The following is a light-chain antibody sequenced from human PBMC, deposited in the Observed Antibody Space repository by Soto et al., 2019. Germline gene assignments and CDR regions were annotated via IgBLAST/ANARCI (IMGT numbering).Light chain of an antibody. CDR3: QQRGDWPIT. J-gene: IGKJ5*01. CDR1: QSVSSY. CDR2: DAY. Sequence: EIVLTQSPATLSLSPGERATLSCRASQSVSSYLAWYQQKPGQAPRLLIYDAYNRATGIPARFSGSGSGTDFTLTISSLEPEDFAVYYCQQRGDWPITFGQGTRLEI. V-gene: IGKV3-11*01.